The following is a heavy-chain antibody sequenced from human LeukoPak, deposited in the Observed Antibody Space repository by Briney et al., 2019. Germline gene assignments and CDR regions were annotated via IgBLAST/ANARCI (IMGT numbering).Heavy chain of an antibody. J-gene: IGHJ4*02. Sequence: GGSLRLSCAASGLTVTNNYWHWVRQAPGQGLEWVSIIYANGDTLYTASVRGRFTFSRDSSKNTLYLQMNSLRAEDTAVYYCTHGDYPLTYWGQGTLVTVSS. CDR2: IYANGDT. CDR1: GLTVTNNY. V-gene: IGHV3-66*01. D-gene: IGHD4-17*01. CDR3: THGDYPLTY.